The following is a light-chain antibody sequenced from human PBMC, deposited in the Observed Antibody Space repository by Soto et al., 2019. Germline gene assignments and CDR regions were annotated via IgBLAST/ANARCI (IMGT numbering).Light chain of an antibody. V-gene: IGKV3-20*01. CDR2: GAS. CDR1: QSVLTGY. J-gene: IGKJ1*01. CDR3: HQFVGSPQT. Sequence: EIVLTQSPGTLSLSPGERVTPSCRASQSVLTGYLGWYQQKPGQPPRLLIYGASNRATGIPDRFSGGGSGTDFTLTISRLEPEDFAVYYCHQFVGSPQTFGQGTKVDI.